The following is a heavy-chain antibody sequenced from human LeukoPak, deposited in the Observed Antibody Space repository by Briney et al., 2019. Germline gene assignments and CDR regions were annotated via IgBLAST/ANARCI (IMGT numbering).Heavy chain of an antibody. V-gene: IGHV3-30-3*01. J-gene: IGHJ6*02. D-gene: IGHD6-19*01. CDR2: ISYDGSNK. CDR1: GFTFSSYA. CDR3: ARGAVAGRNYYYGMDV. Sequence: GGSLRLPCAASGFTFSSYAMYWVRQAPGKGLEWVAVISYDGSNKYYADSVKGRFTISRDNSKNTLYLQMNSLRVEDTAVYYCARGAVAGRNYYYGMDVWGQGTTVTVSS.